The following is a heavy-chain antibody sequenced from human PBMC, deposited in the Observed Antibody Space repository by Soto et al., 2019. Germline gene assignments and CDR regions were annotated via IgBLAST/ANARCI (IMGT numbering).Heavy chain of an antibody. J-gene: IGHJ6*02. CDR2: IIPILGIA. V-gene: IGHV1-69*02. CDR3: ERVQGYCSFCSCLVPKYGMDV. CDR1: GGTFSSYT. D-gene: IGHD2-15*01. Sequence: GDSVKVSCKASGGTFSSYTISWVRQASGQGLEWMGRIIPILGIANYAQKFQGRVTITADKSTSTAYMELSSLRSEDTAVYYCERVQGYCSFCSCLVPKYGMDVCGQXSTVTVS.